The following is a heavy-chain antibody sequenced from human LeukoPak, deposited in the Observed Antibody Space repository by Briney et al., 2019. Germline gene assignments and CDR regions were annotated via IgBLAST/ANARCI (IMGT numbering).Heavy chain of an antibody. Sequence: PGGSLRLSCAASGLTLSSYAMNWVRQAPGKGLEWVSAISGSGGSTYYADSVKGRFTISRDNSKNTLYLQMNSLRAEDTAVYYCAKAPRLGATTHYFDYWGQGTLVTVSS. V-gene: IGHV3-23*01. D-gene: IGHD1-26*01. J-gene: IGHJ4*02. CDR3: AKAPRLGATTHYFDY. CDR1: GLTLSSYA. CDR2: ISGSGGST.